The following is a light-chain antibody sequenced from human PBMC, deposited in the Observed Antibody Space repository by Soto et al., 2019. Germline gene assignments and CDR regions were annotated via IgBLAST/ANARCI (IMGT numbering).Light chain of an antibody. J-gene: IGKJ4*01. Sequence: IQVTQSPSSLSASVGDRVTITCRASQSIGSHLNWYRQKPGTAPNLLIHGASSLHGGVPSRFSGSGSGTEFTLTISALQPEDFAIYYCLQTYSLPVAFGGGTKVEI. V-gene: IGKV1-39*01. CDR1: QSIGSH. CDR3: LQTYSLPVA. CDR2: GAS.